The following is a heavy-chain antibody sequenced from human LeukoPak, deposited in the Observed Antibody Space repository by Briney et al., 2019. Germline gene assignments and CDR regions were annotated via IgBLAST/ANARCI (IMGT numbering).Heavy chain of an antibody. Sequence: SVKVSCKASGGTFSSYAISWVRQAPGQGLEWMGGIIPIFGTANYAQKFQGRVTITADESTSTAYMELSSLGSEDTAVYYCAYRSSYSSSSGSYYYYMDVWGKGTTVTVSS. D-gene: IGHD6-6*01. J-gene: IGHJ6*03. CDR2: IIPIFGTA. V-gene: IGHV1-69*13. CDR3: AYRSSYSSSSGSYYYYMDV. CDR1: GGTFSSYA.